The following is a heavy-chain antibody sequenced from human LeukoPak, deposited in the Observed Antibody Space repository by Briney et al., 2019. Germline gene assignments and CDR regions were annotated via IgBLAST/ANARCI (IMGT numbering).Heavy chain of an antibody. V-gene: IGHV4-59*01. CDR3: ASGAVARIFDY. D-gene: IGHD6-19*01. CDR1: GGSFSGYY. J-gene: IGHJ4*02. Sequence: PSETLSLTCAVYGGSFSGYYWSWIRQPPGKGLEWIGYIYYSGSTNYNPSLKSRVTISVDTSKNQFSLKLSSVTAADTAVYYCASGAVARIFDYWGQGTLVTVSS. CDR2: IYYSGST.